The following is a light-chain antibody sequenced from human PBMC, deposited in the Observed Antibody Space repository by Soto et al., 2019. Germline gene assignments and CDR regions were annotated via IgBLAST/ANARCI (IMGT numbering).Light chain of an antibody. J-gene: IGLJ1*01. Sequence: QSVLTQPPSVSGSPGQPVTISCTGTNSDVGSYNRVSWYQQPPGTAPKLMISEVSNRPSGVPDRFSGSKSGNTASLTISGLQAEDEADYYCSSYPSSSTCVSGTGTKAAVL. V-gene: IGLV2-18*02. CDR1: NSDVGSYNR. CDR2: EVS. CDR3: SSYPSSSTCV.